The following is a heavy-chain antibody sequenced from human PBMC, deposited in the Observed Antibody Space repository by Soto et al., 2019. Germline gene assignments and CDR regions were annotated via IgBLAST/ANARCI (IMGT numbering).Heavy chain of an antibody. CDR2: ISHSGTA. CDR3: ARGAPSDDYGDYGVIDY. Sequence: PKETLSRTCIVFGSSSSSSSYYWSWIRQRPGQGLEWIGYISHSGTAYYNPSLKSRVTISVDTSKNQFSLKLSSVTAADTAVYYCARGAPSDDYGDYGVIDYWGQGTLVTVSS. V-gene: IGHV4-39*07. CDR1: GSSSSSSSYY. J-gene: IGHJ4*02. D-gene: IGHD4-17*01.